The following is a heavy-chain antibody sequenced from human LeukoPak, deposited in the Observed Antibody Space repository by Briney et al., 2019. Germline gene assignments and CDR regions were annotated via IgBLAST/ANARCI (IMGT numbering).Heavy chain of an antibody. CDR3: ARAAREDDFWSGYLAFDY. CDR2: IYHSGST. J-gene: IGHJ4*02. V-gene: IGHV4-30-2*01. D-gene: IGHD3-3*01. Sequence: SQILSLTCAVSGGSISSGGYSWSWIRQPPGKGLEWIGYIYHSGSTYYNPSLKSRVTISVDRSKNQFSLKLSSVTAADTAVYYCARAAREDDFWSGYLAFDYWGQGTLVTVSS. CDR1: GGSISSGGYS.